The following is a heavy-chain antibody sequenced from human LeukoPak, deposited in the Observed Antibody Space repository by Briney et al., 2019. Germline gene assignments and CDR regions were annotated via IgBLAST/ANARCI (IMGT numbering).Heavy chain of an antibody. D-gene: IGHD5-18*01. CDR2: ISSSSSTI. Sequence: GGSLRLSCAASGFTFSSYSMNWVRQAPGKGLEWASYISSSSSTIYYADSVRGRFTISRDNSKNTLYLQMNSLRAEDTAVYYCAKDQLRVYSYGLGYWGQGTLVTVSS. J-gene: IGHJ4*02. V-gene: IGHV3-48*01. CDR1: GFTFSSYS. CDR3: AKDQLRVYSYGLGY.